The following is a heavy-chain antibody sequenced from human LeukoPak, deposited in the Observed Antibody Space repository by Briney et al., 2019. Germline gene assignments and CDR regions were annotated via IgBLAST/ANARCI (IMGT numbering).Heavy chain of an antibody. CDR1: GFTFSDHY. CDR2: SSGVGANT. D-gene: IGHD2-21*02. V-gene: IGHV3-74*01. Sequence: GGSLRLSCAASGFTFSDHYMDWVGQAPGQRLVWVSSSSGVGANTHYADSVRGRFTISRDNANNILSLHMNSLRADVAAVYFCARGRATAVPHYYDYLMDVWGTGTTVTVSS. J-gene: IGHJ6*03. CDR3: ARGRATAVPHYYDYLMDV.